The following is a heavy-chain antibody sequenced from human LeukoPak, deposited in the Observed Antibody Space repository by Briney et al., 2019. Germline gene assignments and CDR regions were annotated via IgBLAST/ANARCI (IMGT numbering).Heavy chain of an antibody. V-gene: IGHV3-48*03. Sequence: PGGSLRLSCAASGFTFSSYEMNWVRQAPGKGLEWVSYINSGGSTLYYADSVKGRFTISRDNAKNSLYLQMNSLRAEDTAVYYCASGVTIFGVVRFDYWGQGTLVTVSS. J-gene: IGHJ4*02. CDR2: INSGGSTL. CDR3: ASGVTIFGVVRFDY. CDR1: GFTFSSYE. D-gene: IGHD3-3*01.